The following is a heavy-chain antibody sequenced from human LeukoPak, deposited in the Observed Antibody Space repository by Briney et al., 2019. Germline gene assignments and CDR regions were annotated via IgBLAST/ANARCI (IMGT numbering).Heavy chain of an antibody. V-gene: IGHV1-2*02. CDR1: GDPFTNYD. Sequence: ASVKVSCTASGDPFTNYDIHWVRQATGQGLEWMGWINPNSGGTNYAQKFQGRVTMTRDTSISTAYMELSRLRSDDTAVYYCARANTMVRGVITLYFDYWGQGTLVTVSS. CDR2: INPNSGGT. CDR3: ARANTMVRGVITLYFDY. J-gene: IGHJ4*02. D-gene: IGHD3-10*01.